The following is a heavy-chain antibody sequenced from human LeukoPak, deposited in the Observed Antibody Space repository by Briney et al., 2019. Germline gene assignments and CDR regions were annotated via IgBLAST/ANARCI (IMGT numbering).Heavy chain of an antibody. D-gene: IGHD6-13*01. Sequence: GGSLRLSCAASGFTFSGSAMHWVRQASGKGVEWVGRIRSKANSYATAYAASVKGRFTISRDDSKNTAYLQMNSLKTEDTAVYYCTGVRGPAAGTLPYGMDVRGQGTTVTVSS. CDR2: IRSKANSYAT. CDR3: TGVRGPAAGTLPYGMDV. J-gene: IGHJ6*02. CDR1: GFTFSGSA. V-gene: IGHV3-73*01.